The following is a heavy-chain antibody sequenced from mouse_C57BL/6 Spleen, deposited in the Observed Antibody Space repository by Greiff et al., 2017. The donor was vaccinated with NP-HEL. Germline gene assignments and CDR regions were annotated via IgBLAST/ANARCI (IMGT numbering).Heavy chain of an antibody. CDR2: ISDGGSYT. V-gene: IGHV5-4*01. D-gene: IGHD1-1*01. CDR3: AREDHYYGSSYGH. Sequence: EVKLMESGGGLVKPGGSLKLSCAASGFTFSSYAMSWVRQTPEKRLEWVATISDGGSYTYYPDNVKGRFTISRDNAKNNLYLQMSHLKSEDTAMYYCAREDHYYGSSYGHWGQGTLVTVSA. CDR1: GFTFSSYA. J-gene: IGHJ3*01.